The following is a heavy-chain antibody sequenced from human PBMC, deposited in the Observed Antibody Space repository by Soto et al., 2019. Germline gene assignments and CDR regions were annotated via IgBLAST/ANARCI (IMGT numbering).Heavy chain of an antibody. D-gene: IGHD3-22*01. Sequence: SETLSLTCTVSGGSISSGGYYWSWIRQHPGKGLEWIGHIYYSGSTYYNPSLKSRVTISVDTSKNQFSLKLSSVTAADTAVYYCASSVYYYDSSGYFPDAFDIWGQGTMVTV. CDR3: ASSVYYYDSSGYFPDAFDI. CDR1: GGSISSGGYY. V-gene: IGHV4-31*03. J-gene: IGHJ3*02. CDR2: IYYSGST.